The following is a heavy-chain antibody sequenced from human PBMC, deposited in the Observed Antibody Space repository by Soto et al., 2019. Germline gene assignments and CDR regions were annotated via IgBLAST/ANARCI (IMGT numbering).Heavy chain of an antibody. CDR1: GFTFSNYA. CDR3: AKGLRDYFDY. J-gene: IGHJ4*02. V-gene: IGHV3-23*01. CDR2: ITASGGST. Sequence: EVQLLESGGGLVKRGGSLRLSCAASGFTFSNYAMNWVRQAPGKGLEWVSSITASGGSTYYADSVKGRFTVSRDNSKNIVYVQINSLAVDDTAIYYCAKGLRDYFDYWGQGTRVTLSS.